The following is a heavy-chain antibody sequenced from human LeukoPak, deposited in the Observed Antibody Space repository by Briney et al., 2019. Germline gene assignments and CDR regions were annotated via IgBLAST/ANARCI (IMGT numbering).Heavy chain of an antibody. CDR3: ASCSGPNYYYGMDV. CDR2: IYSVGST. J-gene: IGHJ6*02. V-gene: IGHV3-53*01. D-gene: IGHD3-10*02. Sequence: GGSLRLSCAASGFTFSSYSMNWVRQAPGKGLEWVSVIYSVGSTYYSDSVKGRFTISRNNSKNKLSLQMNSLRVEDTAVYYCASCSGPNYYYGMDVWGQGTTVTVSS. CDR1: GFTFSSYS.